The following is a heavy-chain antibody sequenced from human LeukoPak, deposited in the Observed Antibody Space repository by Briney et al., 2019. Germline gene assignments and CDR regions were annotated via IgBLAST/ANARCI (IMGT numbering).Heavy chain of an antibody. V-gene: IGHV1-46*01. CDR1: GYTFSNYY. CDR2: NNPSGGRT. D-gene: IGHD1-26*01. Sequence: ASVKVSCKASGYTFSNYYIHWVRQAPGQGLEWMGVNNPSGGRTTYAQKFQGRVTMTRDTSTSTAYMDLSSLRSDDTAVYYCSSELGGSYFDYWGQGTLVTVSS. J-gene: IGHJ4*02. CDR3: SSELGGSYFDY.